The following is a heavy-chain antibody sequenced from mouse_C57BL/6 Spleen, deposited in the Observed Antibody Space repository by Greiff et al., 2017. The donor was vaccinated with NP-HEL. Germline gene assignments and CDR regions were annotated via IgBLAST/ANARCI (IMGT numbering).Heavy chain of an antibody. V-gene: IGHV1-64*01. Sequence: VQLQQPGAELVKPGASVKLSCKASGYTFTSYWMHWVKQRPGQGLEWIGMIHPNSGSTNYNEKFKSKATLTVDKSSSTAYMQLSSLTSEDSAVYYCAYYYGSRGGFDYWGQGTTLTVSS. J-gene: IGHJ2*01. CDR3: AYYYGSRGGFDY. D-gene: IGHD1-1*01. CDR2: IHPNSGST. CDR1: GYTFTSYW.